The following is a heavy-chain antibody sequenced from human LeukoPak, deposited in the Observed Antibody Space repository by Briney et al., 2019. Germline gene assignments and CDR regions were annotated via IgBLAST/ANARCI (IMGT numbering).Heavy chain of an antibody. Sequence: GRSLRLSCAASGFTFSSYAMHWVRQAPGKGLEWVAVISYDGSNKYYADSVKGRFTISRDNSKNTLNLQMNSLRAEDTAVYYCARDFFSSGWYDLVDYWGQGTLVTVSS. D-gene: IGHD6-19*01. J-gene: IGHJ4*02. CDR2: ISYDGSNK. V-gene: IGHV3-30-3*01. CDR1: GFTFSSYA. CDR3: ARDFFSSGWYDLVDY.